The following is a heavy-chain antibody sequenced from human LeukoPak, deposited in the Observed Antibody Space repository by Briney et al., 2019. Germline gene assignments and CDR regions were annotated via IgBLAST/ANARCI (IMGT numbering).Heavy chain of an antibody. V-gene: IGHV4-59*08. CDR3: ARHAYRRFDY. Sequence: PSETLSLTCTVFGGSISSYYWSWIRQPPGKGLEWIGYIYYSGSTNYNPSLKSRVTISVDTSKNQFSLKLSSVTAADTAVYYCARHAYRRFDYWGQGTLVTVSS. CDR1: GGSISSYY. CDR2: IYYSGST. J-gene: IGHJ4*02. D-gene: IGHD3-16*01.